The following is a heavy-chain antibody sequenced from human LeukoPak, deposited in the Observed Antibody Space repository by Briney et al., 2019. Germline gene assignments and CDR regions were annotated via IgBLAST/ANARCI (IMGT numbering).Heavy chain of an antibody. CDR2: ISSTGSSI. Sequence: PGGSLRLSCAASGFTFSDHYMSWFRQAPGQGLEWVSSISSTGSSINYADSVKGRFTISRDNAKNSLYLQMNSLRAEDTAVYYCATETKDSSAYYYFDYWGQGALVTVSS. V-gene: IGHV3-11*01. CDR3: ATETKDSSAYYYFDY. CDR1: GFTFSDHY. J-gene: IGHJ4*02. D-gene: IGHD3-22*01.